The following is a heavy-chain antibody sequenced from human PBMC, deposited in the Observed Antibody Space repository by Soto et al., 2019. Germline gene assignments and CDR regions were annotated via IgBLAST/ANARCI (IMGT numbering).Heavy chain of an antibody. CDR2: IYYSGST. D-gene: IGHD6-13*01. CDR1: GGSISSYY. J-gene: IGHJ5*02. Sequence: SETLSLTCTVSGGSISSYYWSWIRQPPGKGLKWIGYIYYSGSTNYNPSLKSRVTISVDTSKNQFSLKLSSVTAADTAVYYCARVGGQQLVQNDPPQNWFDPWGQGTLVTVSS. V-gene: IGHV4-59*01. CDR3: ARVGGQQLVQNDPPQNWFDP.